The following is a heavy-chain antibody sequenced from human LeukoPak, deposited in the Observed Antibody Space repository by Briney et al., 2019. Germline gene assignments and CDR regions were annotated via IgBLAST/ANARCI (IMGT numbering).Heavy chain of an antibody. J-gene: IGHJ5*02. D-gene: IGHD4-23*01. CDR1: GYTFTSYF. CDR3: ARDNSVEDTAWWFDP. Sequence: GASVKVSCKTSGYTFTSYFMFWVRQAPGQGLEWMGIINPTGGATTYGQQFQGRVTMTRDMSTSTDYMELSSLRSEDTAVYYCARDNSVEDTAWWFDPWGQGTLVTVSS. CDR2: INPTGGAT. V-gene: IGHV1-46*01.